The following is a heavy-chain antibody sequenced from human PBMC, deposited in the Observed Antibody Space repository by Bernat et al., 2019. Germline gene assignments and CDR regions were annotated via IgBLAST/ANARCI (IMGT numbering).Heavy chain of an antibody. CDR1: GYTFTSYY. V-gene: IGHV1-46*01. CDR2: IIPSGGST. CDR3: ARGSGYSSSWDYGMDV. D-gene: IGHD6-13*01. Sequence: QVQLVQSGAEVKKPGASVKVSCKASGYTFTSYYMHWVRQAPGQGLEWMGIIIPSGGSTSYAQKFQGRVTMTRDTSTSTVYMELSSLRSEDTAVYYCARGSGYSSSWDYGMDVWGQGTTVTVSS. J-gene: IGHJ6*02.